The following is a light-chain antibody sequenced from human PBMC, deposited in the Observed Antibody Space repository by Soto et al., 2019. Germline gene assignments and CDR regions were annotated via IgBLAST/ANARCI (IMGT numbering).Light chain of an antibody. CDR2: GAS. Sequence: ENVLTQSPGTLSLSPGQRATLSCRASHTISSYLAWYQQKPGQAPRLLIYGASTRATGIPARFSGSGSGPEFILTISSLQSEDFAVYYCQQYNDWPMTFGQGTRLEIK. CDR1: HTISSY. CDR3: QQYNDWPMT. J-gene: IGKJ5*01. V-gene: IGKV3-15*01.